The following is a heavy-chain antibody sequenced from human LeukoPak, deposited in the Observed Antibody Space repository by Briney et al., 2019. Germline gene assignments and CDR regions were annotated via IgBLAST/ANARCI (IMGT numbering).Heavy chain of an antibody. J-gene: IGHJ3*02. V-gene: IGHV5-51*01. CDR3: ARVSGGYSYGYDAFDI. D-gene: IGHD5-18*01. Sequence: GESLKISCKGSGYSFTSYWIGWVRQMPGKGLEWMGIIYPGDSDTRYSPSFQGRVTISADKSISTAYLQWSSLKASDTAMYYCARVSGGYSYGYDAFDIWGQGTMVTVSS. CDR1: GYSFTSYW. CDR2: IYPGDSDT.